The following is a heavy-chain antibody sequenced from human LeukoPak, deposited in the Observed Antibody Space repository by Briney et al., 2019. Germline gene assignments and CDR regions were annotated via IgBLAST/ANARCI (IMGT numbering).Heavy chain of an antibody. CDR3: ASVQYYDFWSGPLGA. CDR1: GGTFSSYA. V-gene: IGHV1-69*05. CDR2: IIPIFGTA. J-gene: IGHJ5*02. D-gene: IGHD3-3*01. Sequence: ASVKVSCKASGGTFSSYAISWVRQAPGQGLEWMGGIIPIFGTANYAQKFQGRVTITTDESTSTAYMELSSLRSEDTAVYYCASVQYYDFWSGPLGAWGQGTLATVSS.